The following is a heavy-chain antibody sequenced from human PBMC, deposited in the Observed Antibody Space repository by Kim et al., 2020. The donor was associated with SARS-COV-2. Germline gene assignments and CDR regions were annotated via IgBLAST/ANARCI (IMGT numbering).Heavy chain of an antibody. V-gene: IGHV3-30*18. CDR1: GFTFSTYG. D-gene: IGHD5-18*01. Sequence: GGSLRLSCAASGFTFSTYGMHWVRQTPVKGLEWVAIISYDGNNKYYADSVKGRFTISRDNSKNTLYLQMNNLRTEDTAVYYCAKDSGGYTYIFDYWAQGTLVTVSS. J-gene: IGHJ4*02. CDR3: AKDSGGYTYIFDY. CDR2: ISYDGNNK.